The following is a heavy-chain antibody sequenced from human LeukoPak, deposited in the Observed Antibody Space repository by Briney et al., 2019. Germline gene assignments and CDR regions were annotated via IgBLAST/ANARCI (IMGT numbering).Heavy chain of an antibody. CDR2: IDISGGST. D-gene: IGHD1-1*01. CDR1: GFSFSSHA. V-gene: IGHV3-23*01. Sequence: GGSPRLSCAASGFSFSSHAMCWVRQAPGEGLEWVSSIDISGGSTYYADSVQGRFTISRDNSKNTLYLQMNSLRAEDTALYYCANEVRPNDYWGQGTLVTVSS. CDR3: ANEVRPNDY. J-gene: IGHJ4*02.